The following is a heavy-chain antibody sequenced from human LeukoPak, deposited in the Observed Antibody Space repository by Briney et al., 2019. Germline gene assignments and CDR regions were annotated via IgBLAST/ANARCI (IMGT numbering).Heavy chain of an antibody. CDR2: ISWNSGSI. Sequence: GGSLRLSCAASGFTFDDYAMHWVRQAPGKGLEWVSGISWNSGSIGYADSVKGRFTISRDNAKNSLYLQMNSLRAEDTAVYYCARDYYYDSTSSAFDIWGQGTMVTVSS. D-gene: IGHD3-22*01. CDR1: GFTFDDYA. V-gene: IGHV3-9*01. J-gene: IGHJ3*02. CDR3: ARDYYYDSTSSAFDI.